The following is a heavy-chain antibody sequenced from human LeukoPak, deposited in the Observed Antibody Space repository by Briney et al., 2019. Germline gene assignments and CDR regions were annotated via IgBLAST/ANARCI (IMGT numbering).Heavy chain of an antibody. CDR2: ISSTSSAI. Sequence: GGSLRLSCAASGFTFSSFSMNWVRQAPGKGLEWLSYISSTSSAIYYADSLKGRFTISRDNAKNSLYLQMNSLRAEDTAVYYCARVIGSYGDSAYWGQGTLVTVSA. V-gene: IGHV3-48*04. D-gene: IGHD1-26*01. CDR3: ARVIGSYGDSAY. J-gene: IGHJ4*02. CDR1: GFTFSSFS.